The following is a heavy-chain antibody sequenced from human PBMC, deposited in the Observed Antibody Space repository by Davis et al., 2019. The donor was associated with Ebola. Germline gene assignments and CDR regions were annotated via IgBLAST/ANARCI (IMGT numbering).Heavy chain of an antibody. V-gene: IGHV4-31*03. CDR2: IYYSGST. J-gene: IGHJ4*02. CDR3: ARGPDYDYVWGSYRLTYYFDY. Sequence: SETLSLTCTVSGGSISSGGYYWSWIRQHPGKGLEWIGYIYYSGSTYYNPSLKSRVTISVDTSKNQFSLKLSSVTAADTAVYYCARGPDYDYVWGSYRLTYYFDYWGQGTLVTVSS. CDR1: GGSISSGGYY. D-gene: IGHD3-16*02.